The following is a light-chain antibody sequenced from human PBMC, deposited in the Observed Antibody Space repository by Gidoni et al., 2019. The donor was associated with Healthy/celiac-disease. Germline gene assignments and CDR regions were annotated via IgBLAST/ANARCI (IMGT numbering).Light chain of an antibody. CDR1: KLGDKY. V-gene: IGLV3-1*01. CDR3: QAWDSSTVV. Sequence: SYKLTQPPSVSVSPGQTDSITCSGDKLGDKYACWYQQKPGQSPVLVIYQDSKRSSGIPERFSGSNSGNTATLTISGTQAMDEADYYCQAWDSSTVVFGGGTKLTVL. CDR2: QDS. J-gene: IGLJ2*01.